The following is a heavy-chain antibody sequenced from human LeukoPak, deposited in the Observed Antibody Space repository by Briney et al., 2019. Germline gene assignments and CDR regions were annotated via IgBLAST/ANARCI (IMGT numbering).Heavy chain of an antibody. Sequence: PSETLSLTCAVYGGSFSGYYWSWIRQPPGKGLEWIGEINHSGSTNYNPSLKSRVTISVDTSKNQFSLKLSSVTAADTAVYYCARGLIRQYDFWSGYSGRYYYYMDVWGKGTTVTVSS. CDR2: INHSGST. CDR3: ARGLIRQYDFWSGYSGRYYYYMDV. CDR1: GGSFSGYY. V-gene: IGHV4-34*01. J-gene: IGHJ6*03. D-gene: IGHD3-3*01.